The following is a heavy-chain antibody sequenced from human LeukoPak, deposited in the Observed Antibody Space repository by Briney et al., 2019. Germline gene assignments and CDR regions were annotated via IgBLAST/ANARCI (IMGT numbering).Heavy chain of an antibody. CDR2: ISYDGSNK. CDR3: ARELSQIVWGGLDY. V-gene: IGHV3-30*03. CDR1: GFTFSSYG. Sequence: GGSLRLSCAASGFTFSSYGMHWVRQAPGKGLEWVAVISYDGSNKYFADSVKGRFTISRDNSKNTLYLQMNSLRAEDTAVYYCARELSQIVWGGLDYGGQGTLVNVS. D-gene: IGHD2-21*01. J-gene: IGHJ4*02.